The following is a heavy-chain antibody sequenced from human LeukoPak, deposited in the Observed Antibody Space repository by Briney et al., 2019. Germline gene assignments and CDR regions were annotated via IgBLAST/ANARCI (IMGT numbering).Heavy chain of an antibody. CDR2: INHSGST. CDR3: ARTYKLKRLRFLEWSQNWFDP. Sequence: SETLSLTCAVYGGSFSGYYWSWIRQPPGKGLEWIGEINHSGSTNYNPSLKSRVTISVDTSKNQFSLKLSSVTAADTAVYYCARTYKLKRLRFLEWSQNWFDPWGQGTLVTISS. J-gene: IGHJ5*02. CDR1: GGSFSGYY. V-gene: IGHV4-34*01. D-gene: IGHD3-3*01.